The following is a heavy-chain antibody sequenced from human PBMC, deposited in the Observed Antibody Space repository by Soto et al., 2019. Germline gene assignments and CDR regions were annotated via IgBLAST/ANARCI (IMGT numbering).Heavy chain of an antibody. Sequence: QVRLVESVGNVVQPGRSLRLSCATSGFNFNYHGMHWVRKAPGKGLEWVAHLWAGGNYAYYAYSVKGRFTISIDQSTNTLYLQMNSLGAEDTAVYYCTRDAQKLENYGRDVWGQGTRVTVSS. V-gene: IGHV3-33*01. J-gene: IGHJ6*02. CDR2: LWAGGNYA. CDR1: GFNFNYHG. CDR3: TRDAQKLENYGRDV. D-gene: IGHD4-4*01.